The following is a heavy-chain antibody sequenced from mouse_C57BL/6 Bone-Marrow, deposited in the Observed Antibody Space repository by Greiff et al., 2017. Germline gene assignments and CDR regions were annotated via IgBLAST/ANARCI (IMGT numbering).Heavy chain of an antibody. CDR2: IRNKANNHAT. Sequence: EVQLMESGGGLVQPGGSMKLSCAASGFTFSDAWMDWVRQSPEKGLEWVAEIRNKANNHATYYAESVKGRFTISRDDSKSSVYLQMNSLRAEDTGIYYCTRGALPYYYAMDYWGQGTSVTVSS. CDR3: TRGALPYYYAMDY. CDR1: GFTFSDAW. V-gene: IGHV6-6*01. J-gene: IGHJ4*01.